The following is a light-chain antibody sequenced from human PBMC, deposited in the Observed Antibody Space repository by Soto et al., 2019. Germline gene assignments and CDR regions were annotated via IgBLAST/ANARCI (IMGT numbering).Light chain of an antibody. V-gene: IGKV3-20*01. J-gene: IGKJ5*01. Sequence: EIVMTQSPATLSVPPGERATLSCRASQSVSSYLAWYQQKPGQAPRLLIYGASSRATGIPDRFSGSGSGTDFTLTISRLEPEDFAVYYCQQYGSSSITFGQGTRLEI. CDR1: QSVSSY. CDR2: GAS. CDR3: QQYGSSSIT.